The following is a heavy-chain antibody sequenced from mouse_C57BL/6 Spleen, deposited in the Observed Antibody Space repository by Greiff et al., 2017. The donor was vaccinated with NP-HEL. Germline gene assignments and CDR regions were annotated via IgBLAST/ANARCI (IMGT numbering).Heavy chain of an antibody. CDR1: GFTFSSYT. Sequence: EVKLVESGGGLVKPGGSLKLSCAASGFTFSSYTMSWVRQTPEKRLEWVATISGGGGNTYYPDSVKGRFTISRDNAKNTLYLQMSSLRSEDTALYYCARSNYGLDYWGQGTTLTVSS. CDR3: ARSNYGLDY. CDR2: ISGGGGNT. V-gene: IGHV5-9*01. D-gene: IGHD1-1*01. J-gene: IGHJ2*01.